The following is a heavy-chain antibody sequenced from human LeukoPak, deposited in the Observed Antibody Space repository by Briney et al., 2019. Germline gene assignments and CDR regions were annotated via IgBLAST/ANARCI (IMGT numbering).Heavy chain of an antibody. Sequence: GGSLRLSCAASGFTFSNYGMTWVRQAPGKGLEWVANIKQDGSEKYYVDSVKGRFTISRDNAKNSLYLQMNGLRAEDMAVYYCARGHVWFDPWGQGTRVTVSS. CDR2: IKQDGSEK. CDR1: GFTFSNYG. V-gene: IGHV3-7*05. J-gene: IGHJ5*02. CDR3: ARGHVWFDP.